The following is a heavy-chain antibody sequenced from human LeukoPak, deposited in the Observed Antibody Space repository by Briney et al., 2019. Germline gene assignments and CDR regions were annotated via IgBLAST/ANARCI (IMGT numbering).Heavy chain of an antibody. CDR3: ARGSPIYDFWSGYYTAPSFDY. CDR2: INHSGSA. J-gene: IGHJ4*02. V-gene: IGHV4-34*01. CDR1: GGSFSGYY. D-gene: IGHD3-3*01. Sequence: PSETLSLTCAVYGGSFSGYYWSWIRQPPGKGLEWIGEINHSGSANYNPSLKSRVTILVDTSKNQFSLKLSSVTAADTAVYYCARGSPIYDFWSGYYTAPSFDYWGQGTLVTVSS.